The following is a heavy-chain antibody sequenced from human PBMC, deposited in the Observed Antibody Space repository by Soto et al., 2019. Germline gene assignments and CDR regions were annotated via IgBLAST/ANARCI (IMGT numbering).Heavy chain of an antibody. Sequence: QVQLVQYGAEVKRPEASVTVSCRSSGDTFNDYYIHWVRQAPGQGLEWMGWINPNGGVTKYAQKFQGWVSMTRDTSIRTVYMQLSRLRSDDTAVYYCARESGGATATLDYYYFYMDVWGTGTTVTVSS. CDR2: INPNGGVT. CDR3: ARESGGATATLDYYYFYMDV. J-gene: IGHJ6*03. V-gene: IGHV1-2*04. D-gene: IGHD5-12*01. CDR1: GDTFNDYY.